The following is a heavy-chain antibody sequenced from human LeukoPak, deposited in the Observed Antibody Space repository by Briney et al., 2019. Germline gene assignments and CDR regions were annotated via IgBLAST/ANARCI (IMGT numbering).Heavy chain of an antibody. CDR2: IYYSGST. V-gene: IGHV4-39*07. J-gene: IGHJ6*03. CDR3: ATQQGSLYYYYYMDV. Sequence: SETLSLTCTVSGGSISSSSYYWGWIRQPPGKGLEWIGSIYYSGSTYYNPSLKSRVTISVDTSKNQFSLKLSSVTAADTAVYYCATQQGSLYYYYYMDVWGKGTTVTVSS. D-gene: IGHD6-13*01. CDR1: GGSISSSSYY.